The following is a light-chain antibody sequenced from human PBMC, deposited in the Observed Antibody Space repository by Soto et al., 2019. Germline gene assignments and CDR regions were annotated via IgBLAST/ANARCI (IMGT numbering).Light chain of an antibody. CDR1: QSISSW. J-gene: IGKJ1*01. CDR3: QQYNSLWT. Sequence: DIQMTQSPSTLSASVGDRVTITCRASQSISSWLAWYQQKPGKAPKLLIYKASSLESGVPSRFSGSGSGTDFTITISSLQPDDFATYYCQQYNSLWTFGQGTKVEIK. CDR2: KAS. V-gene: IGKV1-5*03.